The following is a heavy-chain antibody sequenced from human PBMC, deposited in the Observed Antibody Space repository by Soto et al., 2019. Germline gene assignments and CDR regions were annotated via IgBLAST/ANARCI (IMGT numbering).Heavy chain of an antibody. J-gene: IGHJ4*02. Sequence: PSENLSLTCSVSGGSVINKTYYWSRIRQPPGKRLEWIGFVYYSGTTNYNPSFKSRVTISVDPSKNQFSLRLGSVTAAVTAVFYCARENGFSGSSRVGFDSWGQGTLVTLSS. CDR3: ARENGFSGSSRVGFDS. CDR1: GGSVINKTYY. D-gene: IGHD1-26*01. V-gene: IGHV4-61*01. CDR2: VYYSGTT.